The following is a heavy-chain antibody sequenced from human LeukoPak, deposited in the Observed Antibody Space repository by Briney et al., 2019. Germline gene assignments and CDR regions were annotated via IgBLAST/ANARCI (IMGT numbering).Heavy chain of an antibody. D-gene: IGHD4-23*01. J-gene: IGHJ4*02. CDR2: VSSGGYT. V-gene: IGHV3-66*02. CDR3: VCVGWLRWYPDY. CDR1: GFSASSTY. Sequence: PGGSLRLSCAASGFSASSTYLSWVRQAPGRGLEWVSIVSSGGYTHYADSVKGRFTISRDNSKNTLYLQMNSLRAEDTAVYYCVCVGWLRWYPDYWGQGTLVTVSS.